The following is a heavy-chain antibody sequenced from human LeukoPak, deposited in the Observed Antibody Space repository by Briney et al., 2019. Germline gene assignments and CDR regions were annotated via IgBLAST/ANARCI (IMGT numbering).Heavy chain of an antibody. CDR1: GYTFTGYY. V-gene: IGHV1-2*02. J-gene: IGHJ4*02. Sequence: ASVKVSCKASGYTFTGYYMHWVRQAPGQGLEWMGWINPNSGGTNYAQKFQGRVTMTRDTSISTAYMELSRLRSDDTAVYYCARAREYYDSSGYYYALYYFDHWGQGTLVTVSS. CDR3: ARAREYYDSSGYYYALYYFDH. D-gene: IGHD3-22*01. CDR2: INPNSGGT.